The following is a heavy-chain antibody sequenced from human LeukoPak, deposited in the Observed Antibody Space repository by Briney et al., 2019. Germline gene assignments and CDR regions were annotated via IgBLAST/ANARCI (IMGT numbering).Heavy chain of an antibody. J-gene: IGHJ4*02. CDR1: GGSISSYY. CDR2: IYYSGST. D-gene: IGHD4-17*01. CDR3: ARTGDYGDYTAWYFDY. Sequence: SETLSLTCTVSGGSISSYYWSWIRQPPGKGVEWIGYIYYSGSTNYNPSLKSRVTISVDTSKNQFSLKLSSVTAADTAVYYCARTGDYGDYTAWYFDYWGQGTLVTVSS. V-gene: IGHV4-59*01.